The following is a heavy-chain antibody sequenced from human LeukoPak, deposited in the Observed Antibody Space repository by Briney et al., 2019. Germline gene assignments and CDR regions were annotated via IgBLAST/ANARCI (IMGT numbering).Heavy chain of an antibody. D-gene: IGHD3-22*01. CDR1: GFTFSSYG. Sequence: GGSLRLSCAASGFTFSSYGMSWVRQAPGKGLEWVSGISGSGSDGSTYYADSVKGRFTISRDNSKNTLYLQMNSLRAEDTAVYYCARWYYYETSGLYYGSFDNWGQGTLVTVSS. CDR2: ISGSGSDGST. J-gene: IGHJ5*02. V-gene: IGHV3-23*01. CDR3: ARWYYYETSGLYYGSFDN.